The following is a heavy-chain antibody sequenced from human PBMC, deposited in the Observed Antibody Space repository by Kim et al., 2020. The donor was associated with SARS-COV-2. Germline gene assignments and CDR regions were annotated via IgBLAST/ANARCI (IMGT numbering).Heavy chain of an antibody. Sequence: VKGRFTINRDNSKNTLYLQMNSRSAEVTAVYYCAKSLPEQWLGGDAFDIWGQGTMVTVSS. V-gene: IGHV3-23*01. D-gene: IGHD6-19*01. CDR3: AKSLPEQWLGGDAFDI. J-gene: IGHJ3*02.